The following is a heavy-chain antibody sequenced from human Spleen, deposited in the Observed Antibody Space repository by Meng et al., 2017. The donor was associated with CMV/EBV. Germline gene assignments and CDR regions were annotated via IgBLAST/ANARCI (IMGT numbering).Heavy chain of an antibody. V-gene: IGHV3-9*01. D-gene: IGHD3-3*01. CDR2: ISWNRGSI. CDR1: GFTFDDYA. CDR3: ARRGLWSGHGDY. J-gene: IGHJ4*02. Sequence: SLKISCAASGFTFDDYAMHWVRQAPWKGLEWVSGISWNRGSIGYVDSVKGRFTISRDNAKNPLYLQMNSLRAEDTAVYYSARRGLWSGHGDYWGQGTVVTVSS.